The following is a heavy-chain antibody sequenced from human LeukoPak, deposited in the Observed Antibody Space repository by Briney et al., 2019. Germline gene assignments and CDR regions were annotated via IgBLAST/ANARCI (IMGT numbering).Heavy chain of an antibody. CDR2: IYYSGST. Sequence: SETLSLTCTVSGDSISSYYWSWIRQPPGKGLEWIGYIYYSGSTNYNPPLKSRVSISVDRSKNQFSLKLSSVTAADTAVYYCAREGCSGGSCSSRFDPWGQGTLVTVP. J-gene: IGHJ5*02. CDR1: GDSISSYY. CDR3: AREGCSGGSCSSRFDP. D-gene: IGHD2-15*01. V-gene: IGHV4-59*01.